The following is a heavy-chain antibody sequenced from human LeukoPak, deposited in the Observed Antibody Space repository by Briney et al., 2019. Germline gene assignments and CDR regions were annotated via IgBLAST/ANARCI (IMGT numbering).Heavy chain of an antibody. CDR3: ARVGTDSSLYDYVWGSYHEDRRSGYFDY. V-gene: IGHV1-69*13. CDR1: GGTFSSYA. D-gene: IGHD3-16*02. Sequence: GASVKVSCKASGGTFSSYAISWVRQAPGQGLEWMGGIIPIFGTANYAQKFQGRVTITADESTSTAYMELSSLRSEDTAVYYCARVGTDSSLYDYVWGSYHEDRRSGYFDYWGQGTLVTVSS. CDR2: IIPIFGTA. J-gene: IGHJ4*02.